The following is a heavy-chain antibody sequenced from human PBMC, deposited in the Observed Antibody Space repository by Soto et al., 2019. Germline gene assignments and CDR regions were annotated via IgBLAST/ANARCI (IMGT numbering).Heavy chain of an antibody. CDR1: GYTFTSYA. D-gene: IGHD6-6*01. V-gene: IGHV1-3*01. CDR2: INAGNGNT. Sequence: GASVKVSCKASGYTFTSYAMHWVRQAPGQRLEWMGWINAGNGNTKYSQKFQGRVTITRDTSASTAYMELSSLRSEDTAVYYCATYSIAARPKGLYYYYGMDVWGQGTTVTVSS. CDR3: ATYSIAARPKGLYYYYGMDV. J-gene: IGHJ6*02.